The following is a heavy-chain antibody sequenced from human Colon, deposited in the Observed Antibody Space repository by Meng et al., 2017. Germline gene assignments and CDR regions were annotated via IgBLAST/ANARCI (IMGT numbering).Heavy chain of an antibody. V-gene: IGHV3-23*01. CDR3: AKDRLYGDGIWDFDL. CDR1: RFALNYA. Sequence: EGHGCEPGGGLAQTGGSLRLSGASSRFALNYAMSWVRQAPGKGLEWVSGIEPGDVKTYADSVKGRFAISRDSSTRTVYLQLNSLRADDTATYYCAKDRLYGDGIWDFDLWGRGTLVTVSS. CDR2: IEPGDVKT. D-gene: IGHD4-17*01. J-gene: IGHJ2*01.